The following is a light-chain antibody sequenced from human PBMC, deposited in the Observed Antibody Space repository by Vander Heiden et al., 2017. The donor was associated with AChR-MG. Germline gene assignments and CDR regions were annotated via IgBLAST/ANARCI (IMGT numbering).Light chain of an antibody. CDR3: HIWDSSSDHVL. Sequence: SAVLTQPPSVSVAPGQTARITCGGNNIGSERVHWYQQKPGQAPMLVIFDDSDRAPGIPERISGSKTGNTATLTISRVEAGDEADYYCHIWDSSSDHVLFGGGTKLTAL. V-gene: IGLV3-21*02. CDR1: NIGSER. CDR2: DDS. J-gene: IGLJ2*01.